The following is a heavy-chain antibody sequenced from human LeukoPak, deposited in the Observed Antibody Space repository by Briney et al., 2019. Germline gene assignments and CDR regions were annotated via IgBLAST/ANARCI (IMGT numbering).Heavy chain of an antibody. CDR2: INPSGGST. Sequence: ASVKVSCKASGYTFTSYYMHWVRQAPGQGLEWMGIINPSGGSTSYAQKFQGRVTITRDTSASTAYMELSSLRSEDTAVYYCARGRTYYYYGMDVWGQGTTVTVSS. CDR3: ARGRTYYYYGMDV. CDR1: GYTFTSYY. V-gene: IGHV1-46*01. J-gene: IGHJ6*02. D-gene: IGHD1-1*01.